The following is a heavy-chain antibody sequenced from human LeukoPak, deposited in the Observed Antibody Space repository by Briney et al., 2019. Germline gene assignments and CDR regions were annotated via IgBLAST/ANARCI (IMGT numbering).Heavy chain of an antibody. V-gene: IGHV3-23*01. CDR1: GFTFTRFA. Sequence: GGSLRRSCSASGFTFTRFAMSWVRQAPGKGLEWVSAISGSGGSTYYADSVKGRFTISRDNSKNTLYLQMNSLRAEDTAVYYCAKDGTRITMVRGVTPYYFDYWGQGTLVTVSS. J-gene: IGHJ4*02. CDR3: AKDGTRITMVRGVTPYYFDY. CDR2: ISGSGGST. D-gene: IGHD3-10*01.